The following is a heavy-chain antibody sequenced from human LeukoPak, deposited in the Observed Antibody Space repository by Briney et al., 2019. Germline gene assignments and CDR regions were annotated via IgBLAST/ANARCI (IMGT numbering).Heavy chain of an antibody. Sequence: PGGSLRLSCAASGFTFSSYSMNWVRQAPGKGLEWVSSISSSSYIYYADSVKGRLTTSRDNAKNSLYLQMNSLRAEDTAVYYCARESIVGATKTFDYWGQGTLVTVSS. CDR1: GFTFSSYS. D-gene: IGHD1-26*01. CDR2: ISSSSYI. V-gene: IGHV3-21*01. CDR3: ARESIVGATKTFDY. J-gene: IGHJ4*02.